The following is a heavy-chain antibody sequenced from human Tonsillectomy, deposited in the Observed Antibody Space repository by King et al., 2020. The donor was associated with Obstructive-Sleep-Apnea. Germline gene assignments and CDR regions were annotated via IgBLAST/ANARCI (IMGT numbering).Heavy chain of an antibody. CDR1: GYSFTSYW. V-gene: IGHV5-10-1*01. Sequence: VQLVEAGAEVKKPGESLRVSCKGSGYSFTSYWISLVRQMPGKCLAWMGRMDPSDSYSNSSPSFQCHVTISADKSFSTAYLQWSSLKASDTAMYYCARRESGDYWGQGTLVTVSS. CDR2: MDPSDSYS. J-gene: IGHJ4*02. D-gene: IGHD3-10*01. CDR3: ARRESGDY.